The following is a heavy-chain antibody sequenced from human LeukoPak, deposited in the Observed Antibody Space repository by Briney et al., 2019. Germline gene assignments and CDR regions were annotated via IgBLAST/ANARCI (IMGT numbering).Heavy chain of an antibody. D-gene: IGHD2-2*01. CDR2: IKQDGSEK. J-gene: IGHJ4*02. Sequence: GGSLRLSCAASGFTFSSYWMSWVRQAPGKGLEWVANIKQDGSEKYYVDSVKGRFTISRDNSENTLYLQMNSLRAEDTAVYYCAKESCSSRCNFDYWGQGTLVTVSS. CDR1: GFTFSSYW. V-gene: IGHV3-7*03. CDR3: AKESCSSRCNFDY.